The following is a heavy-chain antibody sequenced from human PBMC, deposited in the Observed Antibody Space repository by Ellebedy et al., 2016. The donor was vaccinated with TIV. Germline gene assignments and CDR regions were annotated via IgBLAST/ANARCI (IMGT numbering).Heavy chain of an antibody. J-gene: IGHJ5*02. CDR3: ASPTGGLTQGELGFNP. CDR2: INPNSGGT. D-gene: IGHD1-1*01. Sequence: ASVKVSCXASGYTFTGYYMHWVRQAPGQGLEWMGWINPNSGGTNYAQKFQGRVTMTRDTSISTAYMELSRLRSDDTAVYYCASPTGGLTQGELGFNPWGQGTLVTVSS. V-gene: IGHV1-2*02. CDR1: GYTFTGYY.